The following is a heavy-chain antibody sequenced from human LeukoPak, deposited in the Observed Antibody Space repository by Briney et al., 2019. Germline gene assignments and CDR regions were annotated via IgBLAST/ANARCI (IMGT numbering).Heavy chain of an antibody. D-gene: IGHD5-18*01. J-gene: IGHJ4*02. Sequence: SETLSLTCTVSVGSISSSSDCWGWIRQPPGKGLEWIGNIFYSGNTYYNPSLQSRVTISVDTSKNQFSLKLSSVTAANTAVYYCARRMGGQYSDGYYFDYWGQGTLVTVSS. V-gene: IGHV4-39*01. CDR1: VGSISSSSDC. CDR2: IFYSGNT. CDR3: ARRMGGQYSDGYYFDY.